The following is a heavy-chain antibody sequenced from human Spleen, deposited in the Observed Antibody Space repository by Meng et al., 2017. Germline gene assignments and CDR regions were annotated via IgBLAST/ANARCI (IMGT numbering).Heavy chain of an antibody. CDR3: ARDPPYYYDSSGPIARGAFDI. D-gene: IGHD3-22*01. Sequence: QVRGREWGRGRGKLSGTLSLPWAVSGGSISSSNWWGWVRQPPGKGLEWIGEIYHSGSTNYNPSLKSRVTISVDKSKNQFSLKLSSVTAADTAVYYCARDPPYYYDSSGPIARGAFDIWGQGTMVTVSS. CDR1: GGSISSSNW. J-gene: IGHJ3*02. CDR2: IYHSGST. V-gene: IGHV4-4*02.